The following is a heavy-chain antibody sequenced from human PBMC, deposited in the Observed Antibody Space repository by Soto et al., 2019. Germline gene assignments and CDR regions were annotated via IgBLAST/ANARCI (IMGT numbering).Heavy chain of an antibody. J-gene: IGHJ4*02. D-gene: IGHD1-1*01. CDR1: GFTFSSYA. CDR3: AKYSTTHPSRYFDF. Sequence: PGGSLRLSCAASGFTFSSYAVAWIRQAPGKGLEWVSVIGSGSGDIQYADSVKGRFSISRDNSKNTLYLHMSSLTAEDTAIYYCAKYSTTHPSRYFDFWGQGTMVTVSS. CDR2: IGSGSGDI. V-gene: IGHV3-23*01.